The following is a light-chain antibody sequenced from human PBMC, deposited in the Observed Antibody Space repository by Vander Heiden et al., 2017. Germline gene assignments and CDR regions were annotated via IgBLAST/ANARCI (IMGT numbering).Light chain of an antibody. J-gene: IGLJ2*01. CDR3: QSHDNALSGVV. CDR1: NSNIGAGYD. CDR2: DNI. Sequence: QSVLTQPPSVSGAPGQRVTISCTGSNSNIGAGYDVHWYQHLPGTAPTLLIYDNISRPSGVPERFSGSKSGTTASLTITGLRAEDDADYYCQSHDNALSGVVFGGGTKVTVL. V-gene: IGLV1-40*01.